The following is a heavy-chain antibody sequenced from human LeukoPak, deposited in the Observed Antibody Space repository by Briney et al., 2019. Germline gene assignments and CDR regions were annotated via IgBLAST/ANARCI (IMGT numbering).Heavy chain of an antibody. J-gene: IGHJ3*02. CDR3: ATRGGYYYDSSGHFDI. CDR2: GDTSGST. Sequence: SETLSLTCTVSGGSINSGSSGRGSFYWSWIRQPAGKGLEWIGRGDTSGSTNYNPSLRGRVTISVDTSKNQISLKLSSETAADTAVYYCATRGGYYYDSSGHFDIWGQGTMVTVSS. D-gene: IGHD3-22*01. CDR1: GGSINSGSSGRGSFY. V-gene: IGHV4-61*02.